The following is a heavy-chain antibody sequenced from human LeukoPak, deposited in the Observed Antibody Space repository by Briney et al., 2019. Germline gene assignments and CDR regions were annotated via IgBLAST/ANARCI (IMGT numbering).Heavy chain of an antibody. V-gene: IGHV3-66*02. D-gene: IGHD6-19*01. CDR3: ARDEASGQWLVPYFDY. Sequence: GGSLRLSCAVSGFTVSSSYMSWVRQAPGKGLEWVAFVYGDDNTYYADSVKGRFTISRDNSKNTLYLQMNSLRAEDTAVYYCARDEASGQWLVPYFDYWGQGTLVTVSS. J-gene: IGHJ4*02. CDR1: GFTVSSSY. CDR2: VYGDDNT.